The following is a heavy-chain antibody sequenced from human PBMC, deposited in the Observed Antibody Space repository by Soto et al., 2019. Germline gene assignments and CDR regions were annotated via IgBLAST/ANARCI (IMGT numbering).Heavy chain of an antibody. CDR2: ISYDGRNK. J-gene: IGHJ4*02. D-gene: IGHD1-1*01. Sequence: QVQLVESGGGVVQPGRSLRLSCGVSGFTFSDYGMHWVRQAPGKGLAWVAIISYDGRNKFYGDSVKGRFTISRDNSKNTLYLQMNSLRPEDTAVYYCAKDRHSWNLIGYFDYWGQGTLVTISS. V-gene: IGHV3-30*18. CDR3: AKDRHSWNLIGYFDY. CDR1: GFTFSDYG.